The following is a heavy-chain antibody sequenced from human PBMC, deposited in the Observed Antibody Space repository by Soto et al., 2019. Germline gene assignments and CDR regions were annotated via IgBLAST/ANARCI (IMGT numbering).Heavy chain of an antibody. V-gene: IGHV4-39*01. D-gene: IGHD3-22*01. Sequence: SETRPLPWIPSGSAISSSRYYRGWLRQPPRKGLEWIGSIYYSGSTYYNPSLKSRVTISVDTSKNQFSLKLSSVTAADTAVYYCARRLYYDSSGFEGGGMDVWGQGTTVT. CDR2: IYYSGST. CDR3: ARRLYYDSSGFEGGGMDV. CDR1: GSAISSSRYY. J-gene: IGHJ6*02.